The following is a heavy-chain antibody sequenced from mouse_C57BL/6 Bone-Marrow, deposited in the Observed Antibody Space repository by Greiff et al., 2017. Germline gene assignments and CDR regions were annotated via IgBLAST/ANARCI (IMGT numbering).Heavy chain of an antibody. J-gene: IGHJ3*01. CDR2: IYPGDGDT. Sequence: QVQLQQSGAELVKPGASVKISCKASGYAFSSYWMNWVKQRPGKGLEWIGQIYPGDGDTNYNGKFKGKATLTADKSSSTAYMQLSSLTSEDSAVYFCARDPQYYGSSSWFAYWGQGTLVTVSA. CDR3: ARDPQYYGSSSWFAY. V-gene: IGHV1-80*01. CDR1: GYAFSSYW. D-gene: IGHD1-1*01.